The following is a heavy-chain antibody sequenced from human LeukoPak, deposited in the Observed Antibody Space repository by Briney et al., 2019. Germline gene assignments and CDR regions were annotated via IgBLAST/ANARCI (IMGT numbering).Heavy chain of an antibody. V-gene: IGHV3-30*02. CDR2: IRYDGSNK. D-gene: IGHD6-19*01. J-gene: IGHJ3*02. CDR3: ARALQWLATDAFDI. CDR1: GFTFSSYG. Sequence: GGSLRLSCAASGFTFSSYGMHWVRQAPGKGLEWVAFIRYDGSNKYYADSVKGRFTISRDNAKNSLYLQMNSLRVDDTAVYYCARALQWLATDAFDIWGQGTMVTVSS.